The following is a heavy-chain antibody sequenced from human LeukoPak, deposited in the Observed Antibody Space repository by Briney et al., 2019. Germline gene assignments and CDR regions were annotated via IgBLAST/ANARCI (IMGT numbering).Heavy chain of an antibody. CDR2: ITGSGGSI. J-gene: IGHJ3*02. CDR1: GFAFSTYA. V-gene: IGHV3-23*01. Sequence: GGSLRVSCAASGFAFSTYAMTWVRQAPGKGLEWVSGITGSGGSIHYAHSVRGRFTISRDNSKNTLYLQMNSLRAEDTAVYYCAKETVVVVAAAPDAFDIWGQGTMVTVSS. D-gene: IGHD2-15*01. CDR3: AKETVVVVAAAPDAFDI.